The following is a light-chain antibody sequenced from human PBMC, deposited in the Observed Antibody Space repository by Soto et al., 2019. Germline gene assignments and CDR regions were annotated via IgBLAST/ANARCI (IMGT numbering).Light chain of an antibody. CDR3: QHYNSFSRT. V-gene: IGKV1-5*03. CDR2: KAA. CDR1: DSIAPW. Sequence: DIQMTQSPSTLSASVGDRVAITCRARDSIAPWVAWYQQKPGKAPKLLIYKAANLADEVPSRFAGSGSGTDFTLTNTRLQPDDFATYYCQHYNSFSRTLGQGTKVEV. J-gene: IGKJ1*01.